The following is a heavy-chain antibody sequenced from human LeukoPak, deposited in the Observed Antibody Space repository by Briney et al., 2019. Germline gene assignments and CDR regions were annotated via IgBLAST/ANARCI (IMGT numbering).Heavy chain of an antibody. CDR1: GYTFTGYY. V-gene: IGHV1-2*02. Sequence: ASVKDSCKASGYTFTGYYMHWVRQAPGQGLEWMGWIDPNSGGTNYAQKFQGRVTMTRDTSISTAYMELSRLRSDDTAVYYCARDKSGSSGWYSYFDYWGQGTLVTVSS. J-gene: IGHJ4*02. D-gene: IGHD6-19*01. CDR3: ARDKSGSSGWYSYFDY. CDR2: IDPNSGGT.